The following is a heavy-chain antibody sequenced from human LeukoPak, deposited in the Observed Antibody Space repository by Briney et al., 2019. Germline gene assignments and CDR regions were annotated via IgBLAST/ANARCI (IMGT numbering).Heavy chain of an antibody. D-gene: IGHD1-26*01. J-gene: IGHJ5*02. CDR1: GFTFSNYN. CDR3: ARDPHRATRDVWFDP. V-gene: IGHV3-48*01. CDR2: ISSSSSTI. Sequence: GGSLRLSCAASGFTFSNYNMNWVRQAPGKGLEWVSYISSSSSTIYYADSVKGRFTISRDNAKNSLYLQMNSLRAEDTAVYYCARDPHRATRDVWFDPWGQGILVTVSS.